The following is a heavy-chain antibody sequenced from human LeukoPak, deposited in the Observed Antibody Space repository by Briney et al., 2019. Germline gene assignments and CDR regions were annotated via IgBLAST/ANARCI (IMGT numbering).Heavy chain of an antibody. V-gene: IGHV3-23*01. CDR1: GFTFSNYA. J-gene: IGHJ4*02. D-gene: IGHD1-26*01. Sequence: GGSLRLSCAAPGFTFSNYAMSWVRQAPGKGLEWVSAISGNGGSTYYADSVKGRFTISRDNSKNTLYLQMNSLRAEDTAVYYCAERGAEVGATVAPGDYWGQGTLVTVSS. CDR3: AERGAEVGATVAPGDY. CDR2: ISGNGGST.